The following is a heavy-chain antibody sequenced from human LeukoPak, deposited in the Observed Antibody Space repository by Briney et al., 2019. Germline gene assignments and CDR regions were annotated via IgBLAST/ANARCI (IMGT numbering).Heavy chain of an antibody. Sequence: SETLSLTCTVSGGSISSYYWSWIRQPAGKGLEWIGRIYTSGSTNYNPSLKSQVTMSVDTSKNQFSLKLSSVTAADTAVYYCAREAENYDILTLNWFDPWGQGTLVTVSS. CDR1: GGSISSYY. D-gene: IGHD3-9*01. V-gene: IGHV4-4*07. CDR2: IYTSGST. CDR3: AREAENYDILTLNWFDP. J-gene: IGHJ5*02.